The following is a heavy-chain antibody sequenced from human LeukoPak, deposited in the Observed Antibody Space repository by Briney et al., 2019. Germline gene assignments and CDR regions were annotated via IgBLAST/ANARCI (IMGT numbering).Heavy chain of an antibody. CDR3: ARDRVATIFTYHPMFDS. V-gene: IGHV3-74*01. CDR2: INPDESDK. J-gene: IGHJ5*01. D-gene: IGHD3-10*02. CDR1: RFTFSVHW. Sequence: PGGSLRLSCAASRFTFSVHWMHWVRHAPGKGLEWVSRINPDESDKAYADSVKGRFTISRDNAKNTLYLQMNSLRAEDTAVYYCARDRVATIFTYHPMFDSWGPGTLVTVSS.